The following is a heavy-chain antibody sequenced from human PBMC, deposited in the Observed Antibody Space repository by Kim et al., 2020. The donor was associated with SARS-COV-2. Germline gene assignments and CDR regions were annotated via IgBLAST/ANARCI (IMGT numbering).Heavy chain of an antibody. J-gene: IGHJ4*02. CDR3: ALRDYYDSSGYSDY. V-gene: IGHV1-2*06. CDR2: INPNSGGT. D-gene: IGHD3-22*01. Sequence: ASVKVSCKASGYTFTGYYMHWVRQAPGQGLEWMGRINPNSGGTNYAQKFQGRVTMTRDTSISTAYMELSRLRSDDTAVYYCALRDYYDSSGYSDYWGQGTLVTVSS. CDR1: GYTFTGYY.